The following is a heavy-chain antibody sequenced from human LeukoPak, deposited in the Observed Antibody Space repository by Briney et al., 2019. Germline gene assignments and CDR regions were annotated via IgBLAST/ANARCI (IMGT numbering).Heavy chain of an antibody. J-gene: IGHJ3*02. Sequence: KPSETLSLTCTVSGGSISSYYWSWIRQPPGKGLEWIGYIYYSGSTYYNPSLKSRVTISVDTPKNQFSLKLSSVTAADTAVYYCATEVKTTDASDIWGQGTMVTVSS. D-gene: IGHD4-17*01. CDR3: ATEVKTTDASDI. V-gene: IGHV4-59*12. CDR1: GGSISSYY. CDR2: IYYSGST.